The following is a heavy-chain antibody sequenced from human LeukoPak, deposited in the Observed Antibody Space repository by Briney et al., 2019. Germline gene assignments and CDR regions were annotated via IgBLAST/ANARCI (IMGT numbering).Heavy chain of an antibody. Sequence: PGRSLRLSCAASGFTFSSYGMHWVRQAPGKGLEWVAVISYDGSNKYYADSVKGRFTISRDNSKNTLYLQMNSLRAEDTAVYYCAKDRYFDWLLLGWGQGTLVTVSS. CDR2: ISYDGSNK. CDR1: GFTFSSYG. D-gene: IGHD3-9*01. J-gene: IGHJ4*02. CDR3: AKDRYFDWLLLG. V-gene: IGHV3-30*18.